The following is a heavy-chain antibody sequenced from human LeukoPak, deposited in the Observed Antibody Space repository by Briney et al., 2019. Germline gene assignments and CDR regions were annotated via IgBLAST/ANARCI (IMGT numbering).Heavy chain of an antibody. CDR3: ARGRVQCIKGICSGARAPTLMADY. V-gene: IGHV3-30*04. D-gene: IGHD2-8*01. CDR2: ISYDADDK. Sequence: GGALRLSCAASGFIFGGYAMHWVRQAPGKGLEWVAVISYDADDKYYADSVKGRFTMSRANSKNALYLEMNGLRVDDTAVYYCARGRVQCIKGICSGARAPTLMADYWGQGTLVTVSS. CDR1: GFIFGGYA. J-gene: IGHJ4*02.